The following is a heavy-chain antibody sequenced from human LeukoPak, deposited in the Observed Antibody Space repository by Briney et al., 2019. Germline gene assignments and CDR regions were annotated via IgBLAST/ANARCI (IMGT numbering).Heavy chain of an antibody. CDR2: IYYSGST. CDR1: GGSISSYY. Sequence: SETLSLTCIVSGGSISSYYWSWIRQPPGKGLEWIGYIYYSGSTNYNPSLKSRVTISVDTSKNQFSLKLSSVTAADTAVYYCARDSGGWYHWFDPWGQGTLVTVSS. J-gene: IGHJ5*02. V-gene: IGHV4-59*01. CDR3: ARDSGGWYHWFDP. D-gene: IGHD6-19*01.